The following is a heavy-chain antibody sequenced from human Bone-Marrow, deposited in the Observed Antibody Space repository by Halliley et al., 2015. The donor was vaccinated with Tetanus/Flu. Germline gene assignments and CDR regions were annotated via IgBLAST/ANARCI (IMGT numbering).Heavy chain of an antibody. D-gene: IGHD2-21*02. CDR3: AKDVEGGDAIRGIFDY. Sequence: SLRLSCAASAFTLSNSAMAWVRQAPGKGLEWVSAIGGSGIRTFYADSVKGRFTISRDSSKNTLYLQMSSLRVEDTAVYYCAKDVEGGDAIRGIFDYWGQGTLVTVSS. CDR2: IGGSGIRT. V-gene: IGHV3-23*01. CDR1: AFTLSNSA. J-gene: IGHJ4*02.